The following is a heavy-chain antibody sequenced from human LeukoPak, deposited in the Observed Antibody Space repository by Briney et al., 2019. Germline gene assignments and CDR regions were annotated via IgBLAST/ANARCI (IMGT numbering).Heavy chain of an antibody. CDR1: GGSFSGYY. V-gene: IGHV4-34*01. D-gene: IGHD2-15*01. CDR2: INHSGST. CDR3: ARLVGGSPDY. Sequence: SETLSLTCAVYGGSFSGYYWSWIRQPPEKGLEWIGEINHSGSTNYNPSLKSRVTISVDTSKNQFSLQLKSVTPDDTGVYYCARLVGGSPDYWGQGTLVTVSS. J-gene: IGHJ4*02.